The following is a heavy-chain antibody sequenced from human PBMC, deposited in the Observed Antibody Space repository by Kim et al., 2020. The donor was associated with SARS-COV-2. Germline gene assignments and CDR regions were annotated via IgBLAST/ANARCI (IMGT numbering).Heavy chain of an antibody. D-gene: IGHD6-13*01. CDR2: IKQDGSEK. CDR1: GFTFSSYW. Sequence: GGSLRLSCAASGFTFSSYWMSWVRQAPGKGLEWVANIKQDGSEKYYVDSVKGRFTISRDNAKNSLYLQMNSLRAEDTAVYYCARKRRPSIAAAGPFFGMDVWGQGTTVTVSS. CDR3: ARKRRPSIAAAGPFFGMDV. V-gene: IGHV3-7*01. J-gene: IGHJ6*02.